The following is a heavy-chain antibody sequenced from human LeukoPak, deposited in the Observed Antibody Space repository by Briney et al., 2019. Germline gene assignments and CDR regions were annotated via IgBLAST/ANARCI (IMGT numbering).Heavy chain of an antibody. D-gene: IGHD4-23*01. J-gene: IGHJ4*02. CDR2: IYYSGST. V-gene: IGHV4-59*08. CDR1: GGSISRYY. Sequence: SETLSLTCTVSGGSISRYYWSWIRQPPGKGLEWIGYIYYSGSTNYNPSLKSRVTISIDTYKNQFSLKLSSVTAADTAVYYCASHGTPNSYFDNWGQGILVTVSS. CDR3: ASHGTPNSYFDN.